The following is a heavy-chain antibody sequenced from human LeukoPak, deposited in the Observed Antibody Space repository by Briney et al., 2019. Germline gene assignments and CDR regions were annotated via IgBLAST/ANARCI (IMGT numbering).Heavy chain of an antibody. CDR1: GYTFTGYY. Sequence: GASVKVSCKASGYTFTGYYMHWVRQAPGQGLEWMGRINPNSGGTNYAQKFQGRVTMTRDTSISTAYMELSRLRSDDTAVYYCARDAGTIAAADRRNFQHWGQGTLVNVSS. CDR3: ARDAGTIAAADRRNFQH. V-gene: IGHV1-2*06. D-gene: IGHD6-13*01. CDR2: INPNSGGT. J-gene: IGHJ1*01.